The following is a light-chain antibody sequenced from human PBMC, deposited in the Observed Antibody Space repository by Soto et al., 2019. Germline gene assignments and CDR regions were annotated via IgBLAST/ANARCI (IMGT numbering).Light chain of an antibody. J-gene: IGLJ1*01. CDR1: SGDVGGYNF. V-gene: IGLV2-14*03. Sequence: QSALTQPASVSGSPGQSITISCTGTSGDVGGYNFVSWYQHHPGKAPKQHPDNAPKVMIYDVTNRPSGFSNRFSGSKSGNTASLTISGLQAEDEADYYCSSYTSSSTLEVFGTGTKLTVL. CDR3: SSYTSSSTLEV. CDR2: DVT.